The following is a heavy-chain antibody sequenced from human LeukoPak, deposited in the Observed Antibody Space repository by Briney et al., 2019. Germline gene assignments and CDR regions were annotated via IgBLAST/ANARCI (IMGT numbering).Heavy chain of an antibody. CDR3: ARNSERPPINWFDP. Sequence: SETLSLTCTVSGGSISSYYWSWIRQPPGKGLEWIGYIYYSGSTNYNPSLKSRVTISVDTSKNQFSLKLSSVTAADTAVYYCARNSERPPINWFDPWGQGTLVTVSS. CDR2: IYYSGST. CDR1: GGSISSYY. J-gene: IGHJ5*02. D-gene: IGHD3-3*01. V-gene: IGHV4-59*12.